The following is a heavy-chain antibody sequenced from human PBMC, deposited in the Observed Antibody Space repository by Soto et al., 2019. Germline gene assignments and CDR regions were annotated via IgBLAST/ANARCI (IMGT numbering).Heavy chain of an antibody. J-gene: IGHJ6*02. CDR2: IYYSGST. V-gene: IGHV4-39*01. CDR3: ARSRPLYYDFWSVYYPGSGVAPSYYGMDV. Sequence: SETLSLTCTVSGGSISSSSYYWGWIRQPPGKGLEWIGSIYYSGSTYYNPSLKSRVTTSVDTSKNQFSLKLSSVTAADTAVYYCARSRPLYYDFWSVYYPGSGVAPSYYGMDVWGQGTTVTVSS. D-gene: IGHD3-3*01. CDR1: GGSISSSSYY.